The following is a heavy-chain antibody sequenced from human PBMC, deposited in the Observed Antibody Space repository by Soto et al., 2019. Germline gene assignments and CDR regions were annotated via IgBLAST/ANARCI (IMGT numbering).Heavy chain of an antibody. Sequence: ASVNVSFKAAGYSFTVYWIHVFLHAPGQGLEWMGWINPNSVGTNYAQKFHGSVTMTRDTSISTAYMELSRLRSDDTAVYYCARGGYWGGKLEYRGKGHIVTVS. D-gene: IGHD3-22*01. CDR2: INPNSVGT. CDR1: GYSFTVYW. CDR3: ARGGYWGGKLEY. J-gene: IGHJ4*02. V-gene: IGHV1-2*02.